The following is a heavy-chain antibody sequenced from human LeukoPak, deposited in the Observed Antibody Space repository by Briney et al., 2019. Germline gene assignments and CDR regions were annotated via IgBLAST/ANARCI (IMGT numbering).Heavy chain of an antibody. CDR3: ARGSTHDYVWGSYFRTFDY. CDR1: GGAISRSSYY. V-gene: IGHV4-39*07. D-gene: IGHD3-16*01. CDR2: INHSGST. J-gene: IGHJ4*02. Sequence: SETLSLTCTVSGGAISRSSYYWGWIRQPPGKGLEWIGEINHSGSTNYNPSLKSRVTISVDTSKNQFSLKLSSVTAADTAVYYCARGSTHDYVWGSYFRTFDYWGQGTLVTVSS.